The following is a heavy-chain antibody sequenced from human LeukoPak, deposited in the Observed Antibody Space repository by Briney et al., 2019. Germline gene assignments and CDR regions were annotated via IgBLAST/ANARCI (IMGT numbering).Heavy chain of an antibody. V-gene: IGHV4-30-2*01. D-gene: IGHD6-13*01. J-gene: IGHJ4*02. CDR1: GGSISSGGYS. CDR2: IYHSGST. CDR3: ARGGRIAAAGALDY. Sequence: SQTLSLICAVSGGSISSGGYSWSWIRQPPGKGLEWIGYIYHSGSTYYNPSLKSRVTISVDRSKNQFSLKLSSVTAADTAVYYCARGGRIAAAGALDYWGQGTLVTVSS.